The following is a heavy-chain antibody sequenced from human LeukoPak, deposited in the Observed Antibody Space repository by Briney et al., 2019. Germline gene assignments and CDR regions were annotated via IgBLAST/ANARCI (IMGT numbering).Heavy chain of an antibody. J-gene: IGHJ4*02. D-gene: IGHD3-22*01. Sequence: PGGSLRLSCAASGFTVDSNYLSWVRQAPGKGLEWVSTIYTDGNTYYAASVKGRFTISKDFSKNTVFLHMNSLGAEDTAMYYCARGDDSGYYDYFDYWGQGALVTVSS. CDR3: ARGDDSGYYDYFDY. V-gene: IGHV3-53*01. CDR1: GFTVDSNY. CDR2: IYTDGNT.